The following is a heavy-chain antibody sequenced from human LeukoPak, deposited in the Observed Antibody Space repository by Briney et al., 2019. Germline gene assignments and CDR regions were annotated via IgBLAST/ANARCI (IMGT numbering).Heavy chain of an antibody. Sequence: SETLSLTCAVYGGSFSGYYWSWIRQPPGKGLEWIGEINHSGSTNCNPSLKSRVTISVDTSKNQFSLKLSSVTAADTAVYYCARVTGYSSTWQNIDYWGQGTLVTVSS. CDR2: INHSGST. D-gene: IGHD6-13*01. CDR1: GGSFSGYY. V-gene: IGHV4-34*01. J-gene: IGHJ4*02. CDR3: ARVTGYSSTWQNIDY.